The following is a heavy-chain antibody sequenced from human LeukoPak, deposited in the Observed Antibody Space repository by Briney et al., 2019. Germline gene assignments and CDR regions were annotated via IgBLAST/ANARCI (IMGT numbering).Heavy chain of an antibody. CDR2: IAPGDSDT. Sequence: GGSPQISFKGSGYSFTSYWIAGVGQMTGKGKERMGTIAPGDSDTTSCPSFQGQVTISADKSISPAYLQWSSLKASDTAMYYCARHRRVAGSRSGYFDYWGQGTLVTVSS. D-gene: IGHD6-19*01. V-gene: IGHV5-51*01. J-gene: IGHJ4*02. CDR1: GYSFTSYW. CDR3: ARHRRVAGSRSGYFDY.